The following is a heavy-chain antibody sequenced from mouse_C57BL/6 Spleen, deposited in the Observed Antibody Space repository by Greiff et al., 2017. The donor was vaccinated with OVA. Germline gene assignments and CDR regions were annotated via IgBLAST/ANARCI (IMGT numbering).Heavy chain of an antibody. CDR1: GYVFSSSW. Sequence: VQGVESGPELVQPGASVTISCKASGYVFSSSWLNWVKQRPGKGLEWIGRIHPGDGDPNYNGKFTGQATLPADKSSSTADRQLSSLTAEDSAVYFCARPLGRGYFDYWGQGTTLTVSS. CDR2: IHPGDGDP. D-gene: IGHD4-1*01. J-gene: IGHJ2*01. V-gene: IGHV1-82*01. CDR3: ARPLGRGYFDY.